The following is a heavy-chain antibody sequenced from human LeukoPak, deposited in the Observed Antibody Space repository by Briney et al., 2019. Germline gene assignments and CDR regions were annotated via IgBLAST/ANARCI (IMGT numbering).Heavy chain of an antibody. CDR3: ARDAGILTGYYAFDI. Sequence: SETLSLTCTVSGGSISSYYWSWIRQPPGKGLEWIGYIFYTGSTNYNPSLKSRVTISVDTSKNQFSLKLSSVTAADTAVYYCARDAGILTGYYAFDIWGQGTMVTVSS. V-gene: IGHV4-59*01. J-gene: IGHJ3*02. D-gene: IGHD3-9*01. CDR1: GGSISSYY. CDR2: IFYTGST.